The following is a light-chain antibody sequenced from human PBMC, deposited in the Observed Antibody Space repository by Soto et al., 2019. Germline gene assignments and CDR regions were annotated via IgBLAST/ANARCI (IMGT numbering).Light chain of an antibody. Sequence: QSVLTXPPSVSGAPGQRVTISCTGSSSNIGAGYDVHWYQQLPGTAPKLLIYANGNRPSGVPDRFSGSKSGTSASLAITGLQAEDEADYYCQSYDRSLSGYVLGTGTKVTV. CDR1: SSNIGAGYD. CDR2: ANG. CDR3: QSYDRSLSGYV. J-gene: IGLJ1*01. V-gene: IGLV1-40*01.